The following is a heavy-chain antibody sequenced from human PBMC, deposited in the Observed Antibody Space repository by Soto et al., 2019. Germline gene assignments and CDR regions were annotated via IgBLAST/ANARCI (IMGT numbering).Heavy chain of an antibody. CDR3: ARDGYSSSSREDY. D-gene: IGHD6-6*01. Sequence: GGSLRLSCAASGFTFSSYSMNWVRQAPGKGLEWVSSISSSSSYIYYADSVKGRFTISRDNAKNSLYLQMNSLRAEDTAVYYCARDGYSSSSREDYWGQGTLVTVSS. V-gene: IGHV3-21*01. J-gene: IGHJ4*02. CDR2: ISSSSSYI. CDR1: GFTFSSYS.